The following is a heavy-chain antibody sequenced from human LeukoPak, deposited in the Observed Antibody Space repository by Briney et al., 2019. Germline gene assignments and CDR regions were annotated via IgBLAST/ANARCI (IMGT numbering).Heavy chain of an antibody. CDR2: ISGSGGST. D-gene: IGHD6-13*01. CDR1: GFSVRNNY. J-gene: IGHJ4*02. Sequence: PGGSLRLSCVVSGFSVRNNYVSWVRQAPGKGLEWVSAISGSGGSTYYADSVKGRFTISRDNSKNTLYLQMNSLRAEDTAVYYCAKDLGGIAAAGFDYWGQGTLVTVSS. V-gene: IGHV3-23*01. CDR3: AKDLGGIAAAGFDY.